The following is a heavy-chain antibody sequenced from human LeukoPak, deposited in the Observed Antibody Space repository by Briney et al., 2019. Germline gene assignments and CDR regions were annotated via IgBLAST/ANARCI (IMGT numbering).Heavy chain of an antibody. D-gene: IGHD2-21*01. V-gene: IGHV1-18*04. CDR1: GYTFTIYY. CDR3: ARSSSVTIPGYYFDY. CDR2: ISAYNGNT. Sequence: ASVKVSCKASGYTFTIYYMHWVRQAPGQGLEWMGWISAYNGNTNYAQKLQGRVTMTTDTSTSTAYMELRSLRSDDTAVYYCARSSSVTIPGYYFDYWGQGTLVTVSS. J-gene: IGHJ4*02.